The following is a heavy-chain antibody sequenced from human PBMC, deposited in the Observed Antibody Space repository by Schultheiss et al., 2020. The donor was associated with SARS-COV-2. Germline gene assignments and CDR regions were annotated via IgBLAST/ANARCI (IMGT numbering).Heavy chain of an antibody. CDR3: ARESLGGGFDY. Sequence: SVKVSCKASGGTFSSYAISWVRQAPGQGLEWMGGIIPIFGTANYAQKFQGRVTMTRDTSTSTVYMELSSLRSEDTAVYYCARESLGGGFDYWGQGTLVTVSS. J-gene: IGHJ4*02. CDR2: IIPIFGTA. CDR1: GGTFSSYA. V-gene: IGHV1-69*05. D-gene: IGHD3-16*01.